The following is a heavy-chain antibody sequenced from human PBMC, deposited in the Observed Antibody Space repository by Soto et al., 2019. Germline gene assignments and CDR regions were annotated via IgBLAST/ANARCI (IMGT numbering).Heavy chain of an antibody. J-gene: IGHJ5*02. CDR3: ARVRSDILTDLSDWFDP. Sequence: QVQLVQSGAEVKKPGSSVKVSCKASGGTFSSYTISWVRQAPGQGLEWMGRIIPILGIANYAQKFQGRVTITADKSTSTAYMEQSSLGSEDTDVYYCARVRSDILTDLSDWFDPWGQGTLVTVSS. D-gene: IGHD3-9*01. V-gene: IGHV1-69*02. CDR1: GGTFSSYT. CDR2: IIPILGIA.